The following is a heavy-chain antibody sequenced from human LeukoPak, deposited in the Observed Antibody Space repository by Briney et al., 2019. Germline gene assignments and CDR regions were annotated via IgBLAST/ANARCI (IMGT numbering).Heavy chain of an antibody. Sequence: SETLSLTCAVYGGSFSGYYWSWIRQPPGKGLEWIGDINHSGSTNYNPSLKSRVTISVDTSKNQFSLKLSSVTAADTAVYYCARGSLGVVVPAAIRYYYYGMDVWGQGTTVTVSS. D-gene: IGHD2-2*01. CDR2: INHSGST. V-gene: IGHV4-34*01. CDR3: ARGSLGVVVPAAIRYYYYGMDV. J-gene: IGHJ6*02. CDR1: GGSFSGYY.